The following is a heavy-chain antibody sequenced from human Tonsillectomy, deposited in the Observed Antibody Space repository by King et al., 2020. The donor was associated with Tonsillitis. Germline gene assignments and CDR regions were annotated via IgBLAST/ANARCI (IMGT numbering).Heavy chain of an antibody. CDR1: GFTFSHYG. D-gene: IGHD2-21*02. J-gene: IGHJ4*02. CDR2: IWSDGSHK. CDR3: ARDYCGGDCYFEDY. Sequence: VQLVESGGGVVQPGRSLRLSCAASGFTFSHYGMHWVRQAPGKGLEWVAVIWSDGSHKPYADSVKGRFIISRDNSKNTLYLQMNSLRAEDTAVYYCARDYCGGDCYFEDYWGQGTLITVSS. V-gene: IGHV3-33*08.